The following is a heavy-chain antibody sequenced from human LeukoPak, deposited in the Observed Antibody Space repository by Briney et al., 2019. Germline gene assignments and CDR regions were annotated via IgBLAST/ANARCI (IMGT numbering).Heavy chain of an antibody. V-gene: IGHV4-59*01. D-gene: IGHD4-17*01. J-gene: IGHJ3*02. CDR1: GGSISSYY. CDR3: AREAYGDYDSAFDI. Sequence: SETLSLTCTVSGGSISSYYWSWIRQPPGKGLEWIGYIYYSGSTNYNPSLKSRVTISVDTSKNQFSLKLSSVTAADTAVYYCAREAYGDYDSAFDIWGQGTMVTVSS. CDR2: IYYSGST.